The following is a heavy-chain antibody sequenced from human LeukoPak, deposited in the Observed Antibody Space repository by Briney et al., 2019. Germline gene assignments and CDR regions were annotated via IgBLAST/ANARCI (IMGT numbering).Heavy chain of an antibody. V-gene: IGHV4-61*10. CDR2: IYYSGST. J-gene: IGHJ4*02. CDR3: ARDRDTAMGD. CDR1: GGSISSGSYY. D-gene: IGHD5-18*01. Sequence: PSETLSLTCTVSGGSISSGSYYWSWIRQPAGKGLEWIGYIYYSGSTNYNPSLKSRVTISVDTSKNQFSLKLSSVTAADTAVYYCARDRDTAMGDWGQGTLVTVSS.